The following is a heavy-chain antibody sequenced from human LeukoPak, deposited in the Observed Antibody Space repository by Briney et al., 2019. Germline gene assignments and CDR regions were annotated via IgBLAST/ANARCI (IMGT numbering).Heavy chain of an antibody. J-gene: IGHJ4*02. V-gene: IGHV4-39*01. D-gene: IGHD2-2*01. CDR1: GSSMRTSTNY. Sequence: SESLSLTCNVSGSSMRTSTNYWGWIRQPPGQGLEWIGTIYYSGSTYYNPSLKSRLSISVDTSKNHFSLRLGSVTAADTAIYYCARQAGFCSGTSCYFYFDLWGQGTLVTVSS. CDR2: IYYSGST. CDR3: ARQAGFCSGTSCYFYFDL.